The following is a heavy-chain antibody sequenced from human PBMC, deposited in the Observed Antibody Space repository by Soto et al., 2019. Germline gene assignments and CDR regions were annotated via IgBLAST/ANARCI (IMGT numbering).Heavy chain of an antibody. Sequence: QVQLVQSGAEVKKPGSSVKVSCKASGGTFSSYTISWVRQAPGQGLEWMGRIIPILGIANYAQKFQGRVTTTADKSTSTAYMELSSLRSEDTAVYYCARHVGIPATGWFDPWGQGTLLTVSS. J-gene: IGHJ5*02. CDR2: IIPILGIA. D-gene: IGHD6-13*01. V-gene: IGHV1-69*02. CDR3: ARHVGIPATGWFDP. CDR1: GGTFSSYT.